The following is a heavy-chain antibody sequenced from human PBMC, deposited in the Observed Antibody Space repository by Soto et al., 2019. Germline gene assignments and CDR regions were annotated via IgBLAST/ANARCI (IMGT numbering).Heavy chain of an antibody. D-gene: IGHD3-16*02. CDR2: INHSGST. V-gene: IGHV4-34*01. CDR3: ARAVAVTTYDYVWGSYRFASLTHWFDP. Sequence: QVQLQQWGAGLLKPSETLSLTCAVYGGSFSGYYWSWIRQPPGKGLEWIGEINHSGSTNYNPSLKSRVTISVDTSKNQFSLKLSSVTAADTAVYYCARAVAVTTYDYVWGSYRFASLTHWFDPWGQGTLVTVSS. CDR1: GGSFSGYY. J-gene: IGHJ5*02.